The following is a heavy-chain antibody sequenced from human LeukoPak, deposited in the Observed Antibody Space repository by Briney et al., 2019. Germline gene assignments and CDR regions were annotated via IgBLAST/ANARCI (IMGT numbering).Heavy chain of an antibody. CDR1: RYSISSGYY. CDR3: ATLPLAGAVNF. Sequence: SGTLSLTCTVSRYSISSGYYWGWIRQPPGKGLEWIGNIYHSGSTYYNPSLKSRLTISVDTSKNQFYLNLTSVTAADTAVYYCATLPLAGAVNFWGQGTLVTVYS. J-gene: IGHJ4*02. V-gene: IGHV4-38-2*02. D-gene: IGHD3-16*01. CDR2: IYHSGST.